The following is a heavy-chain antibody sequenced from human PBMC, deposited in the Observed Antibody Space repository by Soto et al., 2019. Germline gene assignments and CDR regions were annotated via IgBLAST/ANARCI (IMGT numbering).Heavy chain of an antibody. CDR2: ISYDGSNN. CDR1: GFTFNNYG. Sequence: GSLRLSCAASGFTFNNYGIHWVRQAPGKGLEWVAVISYDGSNNYYADSVEGRFTISRDCSKNTLYLQLDSLRAEDTAVYYCARQGMPHHNWFDPWGQGTLVTVSS. V-gene: IGHV3-30*03. D-gene: IGHD2-2*01. J-gene: IGHJ5*02. CDR3: ARQGMPHHNWFDP.